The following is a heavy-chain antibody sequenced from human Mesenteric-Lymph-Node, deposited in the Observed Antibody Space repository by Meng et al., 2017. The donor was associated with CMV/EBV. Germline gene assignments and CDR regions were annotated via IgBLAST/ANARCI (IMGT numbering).Heavy chain of an antibody. Sequence: WIPQHPGEGLEWIGYIYYSGSTYYNPSLKSRVTISVDTSKNQFSLKLSSVTAADTAVYYCARVTYYDFWSGYYMPVGPETNLYYFDYWGQGTLVTVSS. CDR3: ARVTYYDFWSGYYMPVGPETNLYYFDY. J-gene: IGHJ4*02. D-gene: IGHD3-3*01. V-gene: IGHV4-31*02. CDR2: IYYSGST.